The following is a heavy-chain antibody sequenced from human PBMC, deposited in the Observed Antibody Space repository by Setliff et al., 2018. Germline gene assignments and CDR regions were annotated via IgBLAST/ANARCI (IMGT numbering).Heavy chain of an antibody. CDR2: INPNSGGT. CDR1: GYTFTGYY. V-gene: IGHV1-2*04. Sequence: ASVKVSCKAPGYTFTGYYMHWVRQAPGHGLEWMGWINPNSGGTNYAQKFQGWVTMTRDTSISTAYMELSRLRSDDTAVYYCARGPRITIFGVVSLSLYGMDVWRQGTTVAVSS. D-gene: IGHD3-3*01. CDR3: ARGPRITIFGVVSLSLYGMDV. J-gene: IGHJ6*02.